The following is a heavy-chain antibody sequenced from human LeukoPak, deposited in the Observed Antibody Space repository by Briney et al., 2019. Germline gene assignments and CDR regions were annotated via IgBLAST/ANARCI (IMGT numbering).Heavy chain of an antibody. D-gene: IGHD3-22*01. CDR2: ISSSSSYI. V-gene: IGHV3-21*01. Sequence: GGSLRLSCAASGFTFSSYSMNWVRQAPGKGLEWVSSISSSSSYIYYADSVKGRFTISRDNAKNSLYLQMNSLRAEDTAVYYCARDLVYYYDSSGYYEPRPCYFDYWGQGTLVTVSS. CDR1: GFTFSSYS. J-gene: IGHJ4*02. CDR3: ARDLVYYYDSSGYYEPRPCYFDY.